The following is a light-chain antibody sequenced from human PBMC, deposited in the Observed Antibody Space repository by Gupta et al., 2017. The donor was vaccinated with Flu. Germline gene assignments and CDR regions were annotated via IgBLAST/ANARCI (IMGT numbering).Light chain of an antibody. J-gene: IGLJ2*01. CDR2: EVS. CDR3: SSYTNVNTVVV. V-gene: IGLV2-14*01. CDR1: SSDIGGYDY. Sequence: SSDIGGYDYVSWYQQHPGKAPKLMLFEVSRRPAGSSDRFSGSRSGNTASLTISGLLAEDEAFYYCSSYTNVNTVVVFGGGTKLTVL.